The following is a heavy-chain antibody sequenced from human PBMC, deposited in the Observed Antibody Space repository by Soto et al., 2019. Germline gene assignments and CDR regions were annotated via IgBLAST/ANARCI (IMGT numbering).Heavy chain of an antibody. J-gene: IGHJ5*02. CDR1: GGSISSYY. CDR2: IYYSGST. Sequence: SETLSLTCTVSGGSISSYYWSWIRQPPGKGLEWIGYIYYSGSTNYNPSLKSRVTISVDTSKNQFSLKLSSVTAADTAVYYCARDTAKSWFDPWGQGTLVTVSS. V-gene: IGHV4-59*01. CDR3: ARDTAKSWFDP. D-gene: IGHD6-25*01.